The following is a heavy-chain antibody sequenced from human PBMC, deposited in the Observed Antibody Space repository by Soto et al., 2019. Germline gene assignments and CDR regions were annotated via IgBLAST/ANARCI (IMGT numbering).Heavy chain of an antibody. CDR1: GFTFDDYA. Sequence: EVQLVESGGGLVQPGRSLRLSCAASGFTFDDYAMHWVRQAPGKGLEWVSGISWNSGSIGYADSVKGRFTISRDNAKNTLYLQMNSLRAEDTALYYCAKDSGGGYSYGCFDYWGQGTLVTVSS. CDR3: AKDSGGGYSYGCFDY. CDR2: ISWNSGSI. J-gene: IGHJ4*02. V-gene: IGHV3-9*01. D-gene: IGHD5-18*01.